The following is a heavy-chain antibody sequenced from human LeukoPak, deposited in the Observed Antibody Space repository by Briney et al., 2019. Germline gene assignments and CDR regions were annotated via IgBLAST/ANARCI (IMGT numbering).Heavy chain of an antibody. Sequence: SVKVSCKASGGTFSSYSISWVRQPPGQGLEWMGGIIPIFGTANYAQKFQGRVTITADESASTAYMELSSLRSEDTAVYYCARDSNYYDSSGHDYWGQGTLVTVSS. CDR3: ARDSNYYDSSGHDY. D-gene: IGHD3-22*01. J-gene: IGHJ4*02. CDR1: GGTFSSYS. V-gene: IGHV1-69*13. CDR2: IIPIFGTA.